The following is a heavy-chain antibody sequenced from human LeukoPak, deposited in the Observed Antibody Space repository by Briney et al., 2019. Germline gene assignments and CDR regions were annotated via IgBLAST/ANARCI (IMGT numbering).Heavy chain of an antibody. J-gene: IGHJ5*02. V-gene: IGHV4-34*01. CDR1: GGSFSGYY. Sequence: SETLSLTCAVYGGSFSGYYWSWIRQPPGKGLEWIGEINHSGSTNYNPSLKSRVTISVDTSKNQFSLKLSSVTAADTAVYYCAKDRLTSWGQGTLVTVSS. D-gene: IGHD1-14*01. CDR3: AKDRLTS. CDR2: INHSGST.